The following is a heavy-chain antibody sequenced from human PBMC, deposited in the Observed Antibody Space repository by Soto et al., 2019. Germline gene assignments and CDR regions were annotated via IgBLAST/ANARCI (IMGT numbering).Heavy chain of an antibody. V-gene: IGHV4-34*01. CDR1: GGSFSGYY. J-gene: IGHJ4*02. CDR3: ARGTTVYANSNFDY. D-gene: IGHD2-8*01. CDR2: INHSGST. Sequence: SETLSLTCAVYGGSFSGYYWSWIRQPPGKGLEWIGEINHSGSTNYNPSLKSRVTISVDTSKNQFSLKLSSVTAADTAVYYCARGTTVYANSNFDYWGQGTLGTVSS.